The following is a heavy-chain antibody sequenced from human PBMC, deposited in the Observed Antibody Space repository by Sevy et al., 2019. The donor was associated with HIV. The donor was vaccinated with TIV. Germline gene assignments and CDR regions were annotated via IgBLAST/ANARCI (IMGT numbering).Heavy chain of an antibody. CDR3: ARHDSSGYYPFYFDY. CDR2: IYYRGNT. D-gene: IGHD3-22*01. Sequence: SETLSLTCTVSCGSISSSAYYWGWIRQPPGKGLEWIGSIYYRGNTYNNPSLKSRVTMSVDTSKNQFSLKLSSVTAADTAVYYCARHDSSGYYPFYFDYWGQGTLVTVSS. V-gene: IGHV4-39*01. CDR1: CGSISSSAYY. J-gene: IGHJ4*02.